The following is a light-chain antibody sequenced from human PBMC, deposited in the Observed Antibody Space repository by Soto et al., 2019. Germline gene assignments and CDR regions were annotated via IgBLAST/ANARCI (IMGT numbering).Light chain of an antibody. V-gene: IGKV1-5*01. Sequence: DIQMTQSPSTLSASVGDRVTITCRASQSISSWLAWYQQKPGKAPKLLIYDASSLESGVPSRFSGSGSGTELTLTISSLQPDEFATYYCQQYNSYSWPFGQGTKVDIK. CDR3: QQYNSYSWP. CDR2: DAS. CDR1: QSISSW. J-gene: IGKJ1*01.